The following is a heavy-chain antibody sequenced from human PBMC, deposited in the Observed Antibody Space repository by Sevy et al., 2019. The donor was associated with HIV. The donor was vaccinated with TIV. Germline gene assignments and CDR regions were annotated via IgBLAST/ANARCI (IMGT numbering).Heavy chain of an antibody. CDR3: LRSGGAYDAGFDP. V-gene: IGHV3-48*03. D-gene: IGHD3-22*01. Sequence: GGSLRLSCVASGFTFSSYEMNWVRQAPGKGLEWVSKISTSGKSTFYADSVEGRVTISRDNTKNSVFLETNNVRVEDTAVYYCLRSGGAYDAGFDPWGQGTLVTVSS. CDR1: GFTFSSYE. J-gene: IGHJ5*02. CDR2: ISTSGKST.